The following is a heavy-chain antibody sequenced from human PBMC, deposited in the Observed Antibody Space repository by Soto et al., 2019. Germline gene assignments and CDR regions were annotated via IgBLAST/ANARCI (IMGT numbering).Heavy chain of an antibody. V-gene: IGHV1-8*01. J-gene: IGHJ4*02. D-gene: IGHD3-3*01. Sequence: ASVKVSCKASGYTFTSYNINWVRQAPGQGLEWVAGSTSNSGNSDYAQKFRGRLTVTRDTSISTAYMELSSLRSDDTAVYYCVSLGVFDHWGPGTLVTVSS. CDR2: STSNSGNS. CDR1: GYTFTSYN. CDR3: VSLGVFDH.